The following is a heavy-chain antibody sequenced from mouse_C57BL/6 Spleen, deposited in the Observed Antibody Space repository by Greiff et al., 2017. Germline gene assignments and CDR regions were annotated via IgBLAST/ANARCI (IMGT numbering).Heavy chain of an antibody. Sequence: QVQLQQSGAELARPGASVKLSCKASGYTFTSYGISWVKQRTGQGLEWIGEIYPRSGNTYYNEKFKGKATLTADKSSSTAYMELRSLTSEDSAVYFCANDYYYGSSGFAYWGQGTLVTVSA. CDR3: ANDYYYGSSGFAY. V-gene: IGHV1-81*01. CDR1: GYTFTSYG. D-gene: IGHD1-1*01. J-gene: IGHJ3*01. CDR2: IYPRSGNT.